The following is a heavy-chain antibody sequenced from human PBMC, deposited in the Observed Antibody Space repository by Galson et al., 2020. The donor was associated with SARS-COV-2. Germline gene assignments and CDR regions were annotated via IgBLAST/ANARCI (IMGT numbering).Heavy chain of an antibody. CDR3: ARSMIRGTPSPDY. CDR1: GYSFSNYD. J-gene: IGHJ4*02. CDR2: MNPESYNT. D-gene: IGHD3-16*01. Sequence: SMKVSCKTSGYSFSNYDINWVRQATGQGLEWMGWMNPESYNTGYAQKFQGRVTMTRAASTATTYYMELSGLTSEDTAIYYCARSMIRGTPSPDYWGQGTLVTVSS. V-gene: IGHV1-8*01.